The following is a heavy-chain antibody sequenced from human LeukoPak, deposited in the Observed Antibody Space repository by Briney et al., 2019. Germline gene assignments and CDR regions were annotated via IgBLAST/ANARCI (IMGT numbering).Heavy chain of an antibody. V-gene: IGHV3-23*01. CDR3: ASGHSAFSFDF. CDR2: VSASGGST. D-gene: IGHD5-12*01. J-gene: IGHJ4*02. Sequence: GGSLRLSCAASGFTFSNYAXSXVXQAPGXXXXRVSGVSASGGSTYYADSVKGRFTISRDNFKYMLYLQMISLRAEDTALYYCASGHSAFSFDFWGQGSLVTVSS. CDR1: GFTFSNYA.